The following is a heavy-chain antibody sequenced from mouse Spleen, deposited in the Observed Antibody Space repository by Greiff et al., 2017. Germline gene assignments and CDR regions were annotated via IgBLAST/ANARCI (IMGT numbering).Heavy chain of an antibody. CDR3: ARRAGNYYAMDY. J-gene: IGHJ4*01. Sequence: EVKLVESGGGLVQPGGSLKLSCATSGFTFSDYYMYWVRQTPEKRLEWVAYISNGGGSTYYPDTVKGRFTISRDNAKNTLYLQMSRLKSEDTAMYYCARRAGNYYAMDYWGQGTSVTVSS. CDR2: ISNGGGST. D-gene: IGHD2-1*01. CDR1: GFTFSDYY. V-gene: IGHV5-12*02.